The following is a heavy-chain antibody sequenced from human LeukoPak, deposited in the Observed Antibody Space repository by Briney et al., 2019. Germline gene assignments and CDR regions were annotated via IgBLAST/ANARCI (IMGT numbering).Heavy chain of an antibody. D-gene: IGHD3-3*01. V-gene: IGHV5-51*01. Sequence: GESLKISCKGFGYTFSNHWIAWLRQMPGKGLEWMGIMYPGDSDTRYSPLFQGQVTFSVDKSIATAYLEWSSLRASDTALYYCARRGVLDGLDVWGQGTTVTVSS. CDR3: ARRGVLDGLDV. CDR2: MYPGDSDT. J-gene: IGHJ6*02. CDR1: GYTFSNHW.